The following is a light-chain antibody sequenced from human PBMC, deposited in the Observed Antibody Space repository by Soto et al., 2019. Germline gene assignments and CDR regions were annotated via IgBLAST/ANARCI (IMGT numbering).Light chain of an antibody. V-gene: IGKV1-9*01. CDR1: QGISSF. J-gene: IGKJ1*01. CDR3: QHYNSYSEA. CDR2: AAS. Sequence: IQLTQSPSSLSASVGDSVTITCRASQGISSFLAWYQQKPGKAPKLLIYAASTLQSGVPSRFSGSGSGTDFTLTISSLQPEDFATYFCQHYNSYSEAFGQGAKVDIK.